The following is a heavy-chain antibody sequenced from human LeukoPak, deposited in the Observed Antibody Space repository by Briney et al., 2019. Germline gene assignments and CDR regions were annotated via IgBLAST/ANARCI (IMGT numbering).Heavy chain of an antibody. J-gene: IGHJ4*02. D-gene: IGHD3-22*01. V-gene: IGHV3-21*04. Sequence: GGSLRLSCAVSGLTFNVAWMSWVRQAPGKGLEWVSSISSSSGYISYADSVKGRFTVSRDNAKDSLFLQMDSLRVEDTAVYYCAREGSVVEFDYWGQGTLVTVSS. CDR1: GLTFNVAW. CDR2: ISSSSGYI. CDR3: AREGSVVEFDY.